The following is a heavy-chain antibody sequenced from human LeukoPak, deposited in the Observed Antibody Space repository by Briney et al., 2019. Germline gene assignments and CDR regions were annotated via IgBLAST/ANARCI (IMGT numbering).Heavy chain of an antibody. CDR1: GDTFSNYA. V-gene: IGHV1-69*04. CDR3: ARAGSSRFSVPYYFNY. J-gene: IGHJ4*02. D-gene: IGHD6-13*01. CDR2: IIPSLGTP. Sequence: SVKVSCKASGDTFSNYAISWVRQAPGQGPEWVGRIIPSLGTPNYAQKFQGRVTITADRSTTTAYMELSSLRFEDTAVYYCARAGSSRFSVPYYFNYWGQGTPVTVSS.